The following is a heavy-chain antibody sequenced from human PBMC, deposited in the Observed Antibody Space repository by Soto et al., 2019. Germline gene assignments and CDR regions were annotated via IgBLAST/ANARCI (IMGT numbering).Heavy chain of an antibody. CDR2: IIPIFGTA. CDR3: ARSQGGSSSLDIYYYYYYGMDV. Sequence: SVKVSCKAPGGTFSSYAISWVRQAPGQGLEWMGGIIPIFGTANYAQKFQGRVTITADESTSTGYKELSSLRSEDTAVYYCARSQGGSSSLDIYYYYYYGMDVWGQGTTVTVSS. J-gene: IGHJ6*02. D-gene: IGHD2-15*01. CDR1: GGTFSSYA. V-gene: IGHV1-69*13.